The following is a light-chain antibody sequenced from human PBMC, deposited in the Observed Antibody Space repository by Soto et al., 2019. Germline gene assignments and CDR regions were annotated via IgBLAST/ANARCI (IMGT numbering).Light chain of an antibody. Sequence: DIQMTQSPSTLSGSVGYRVTITCRASQTISSWLDWYQQKPGKAPKLLIYAASSLQSGVPSRFSGSGSGTDFTLTISSLQPEDFATYYCQQANSFPLTFGGGTKVEIK. V-gene: IGKV1-12*01. J-gene: IGKJ4*01. CDR2: AAS. CDR3: QQANSFPLT. CDR1: QTISSW.